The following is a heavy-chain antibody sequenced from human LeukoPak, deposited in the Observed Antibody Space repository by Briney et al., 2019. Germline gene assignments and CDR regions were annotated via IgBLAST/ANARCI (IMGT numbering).Heavy chain of an antibody. J-gene: IGHJ4*02. V-gene: IGHV7-4-1*02. CDR2: INTNTGNP. CDR1: GYTFTGYY. D-gene: IGHD2-15*01. Sequence: ASVKVSCKASGYTFTGYYMHWVRQAPGQGLEWMGWINTNTGNPTYAQGFTGRFVFSLDTSVSTAYLQISSLKAEDTAVYYCATGRVVAATHFDYWGQGTLVTVSS. CDR3: ATGRVVAATHFDY.